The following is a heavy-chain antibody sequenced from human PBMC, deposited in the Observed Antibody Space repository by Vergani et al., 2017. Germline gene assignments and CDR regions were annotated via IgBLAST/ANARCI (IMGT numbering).Heavy chain of an antibody. CDR2: IFYSGTT. CDR1: GGSISSGDHC. V-gene: IGHV4-31*11. J-gene: IGHJ6*03. Sequence: QVQLQESGPGVVKLSQTLSLTCAVSGGSISSGDHCWTWIRQRPGKGLEWIGYIFYSGTTYDNPSLRIRLTISVDTSQNQFSLKLRSVTAADTAVYYCARGDTQVPATSHFYYMDVWGKGTTVVVSS. D-gene: IGHD6-25*01. CDR3: ARGDTQVPATSHFYYMDV.